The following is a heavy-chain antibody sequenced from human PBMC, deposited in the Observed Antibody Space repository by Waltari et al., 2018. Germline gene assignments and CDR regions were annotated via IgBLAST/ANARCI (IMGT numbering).Heavy chain of an antibody. CDR1: GFSFSTYW. CDR2: INPDVTTI. V-gene: IGHV3-74*03. J-gene: IGHJ6*02. Sequence: EVQLVESGGGLVQPGGSLRLSCEASGFSFSTYWMNWARQAPGEGLVCLSRINPDVTTIMYADSVKGRFTTSRDNAKNTLYLQMDSLRADDTAVYYCARSGFMDVWGQGTTVTVSS. D-gene: IGHD3-10*01. CDR3: ARSGFMDV.